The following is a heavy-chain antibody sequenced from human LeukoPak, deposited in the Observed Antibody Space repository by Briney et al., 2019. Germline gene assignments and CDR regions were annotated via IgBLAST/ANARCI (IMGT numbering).Heavy chain of an antibody. V-gene: IGHV3-7*01. CDR2: IKQDGSEK. J-gene: IGHJ4*02. D-gene: IGHD4-23*01. CDR1: GFTFSSYW. Sequence: PGGSLRLSCAAPGFTFSSYWMSWVRQAPGKGLEWVANIKQDGSEKYYVDSVKGRFTISRDNAKNSLYLQMNSLRAEDTAVYYCAGRLRWSFDVDYWGQGTLVTVSS. CDR3: AGRLRWSFDVDY.